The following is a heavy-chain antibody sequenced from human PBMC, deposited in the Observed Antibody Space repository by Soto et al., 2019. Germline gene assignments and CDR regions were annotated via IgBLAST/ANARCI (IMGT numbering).Heavy chain of an antibody. CDR1: GFTFSDYE. CDR2: IGPAGDT. D-gene: IGHD2-21*01. J-gene: IGHJ6*02. V-gene: IGHV3-13*01. Sequence: EVQLVESGGGLVQPGGSLRLSCAASGFTFSDYEMHWVRQVAGRGLEWVSGIGPAGDTNYLGSVRGRFTIARDNAKNSGYLQMYSMRAEDTAVYYCAVRRQVINDYYGLADWGQGTRVIVSS. CDR3: AVRRQVINDYYGLAD.